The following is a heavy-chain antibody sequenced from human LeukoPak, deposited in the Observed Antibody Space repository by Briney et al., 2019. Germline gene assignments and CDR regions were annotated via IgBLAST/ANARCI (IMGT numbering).Heavy chain of an antibody. D-gene: IGHD4-17*01. J-gene: IGHJ4*02. CDR2: ISYDGRKK. Sequence: GRSLRLSCAASGFTFTNYAIHWVRQAPGKGLEWVAVISYDGRKKHYTESVLGRFTISRDNSKNTLYLQMNGLTLEDSAVYYCARDDYGDYGLLDYWGQGTLVTVSS. CDR3: ARDDYGDYGLLDY. CDR1: GFTFTNYA. V-gene: IGHV3-30*04.